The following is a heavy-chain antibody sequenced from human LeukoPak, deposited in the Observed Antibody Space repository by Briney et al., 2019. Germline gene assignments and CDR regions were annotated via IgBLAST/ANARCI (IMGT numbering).Heavy chain of an antibody. J-gene: IGHJ4*02. D-gene: IGHD3-10*01. CDR1: GFTFSSNY. V-gene: IGHV3-53*01. Sequence: GGSLRLSCAVSGFTFSSNYMSWVRQAPGKGLEWVSVIYSGGSTYYSDSVKGRFTISRDNSKNTLYPQMNSLRAEDTAVYYCARGTTMVRVLDYWGQGTLVTVSS. CDR2: IYSGGST. CDR3: ARGTTMVRVLDY.